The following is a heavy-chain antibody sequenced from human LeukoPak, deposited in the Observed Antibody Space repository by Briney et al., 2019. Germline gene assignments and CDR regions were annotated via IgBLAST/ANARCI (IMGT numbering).Heavy chain of an antibody. CDR1: GFTVSSNY. D-gene: IGHD2-15*01. V-gene: IGHV3-53*01. CDR3: ARDRYCSGGSCYFGESDDAFDT. CDR2: IYSGGST. J-gene: IGHJ3*02. Sequence: PGGSLRLSCAASGFTVSSNYMSWVRQAPGKGLEWVSVIYSGGSTYYADSVKGRFTISRDNSKNTLYLQMNSLRAEDTAVYYCARDRYCSGGSCYFGESDDAFDTWGQGTMVTVSS.